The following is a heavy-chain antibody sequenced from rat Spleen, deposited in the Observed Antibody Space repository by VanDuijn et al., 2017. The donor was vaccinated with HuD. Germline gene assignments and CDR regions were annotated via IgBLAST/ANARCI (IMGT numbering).Heavy chain of an antibody. J-gene: IGHJ2*01. Sequence: EVQLQESGPGLVKPSQSLSLTCSVTDSSIPTNYWGWIRKFPGNKMEWMGYISYSDSTYYNPSLKSRISITSDTSKNQFFLQLNSVTTEDTATYFCARWLLRRVGDYFDYWGQGVMVTVSS. CDR2: ISYSDST. CDR1: DSSIPTNY. V-gene: IGHV3-1*01. D-gene: IGHD1-11*01. CDR3: ARWLLRRVGDYFDY.